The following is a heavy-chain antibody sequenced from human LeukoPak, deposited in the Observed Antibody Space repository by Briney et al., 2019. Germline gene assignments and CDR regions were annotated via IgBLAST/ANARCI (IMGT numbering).Heavy chain of an antibody. Sequence: SETLSLTCTVSGGSISSSSYYWGWIRQPPGKGLEWIGSIYYSGSTYYNPSLKSRVTISVDTSKNQFSLKLSSVTAADTAVYYCARERTLRSYYYMDVWGKGTTVTVSS. J-gene: IGHJ6*03. V-gene: IGHV4-39*07. CDR3: ARERTLRSYYYMDV. CDR2: IYYSGST. CDR1: GGSISSSSYY.